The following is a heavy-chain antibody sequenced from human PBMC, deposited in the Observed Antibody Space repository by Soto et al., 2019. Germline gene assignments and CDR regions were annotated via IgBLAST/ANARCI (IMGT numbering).Heavy chain of an antibody. D-gene: IGHD2-2*01. Sequence: EVQLVESGGGLVQPGGSLRLSCAASGFTFSSYSMNWVRQAPGKGLEWVSYISSSSTIYYADSVKGRFTISRDNAKNSLYLQMNSLRDEDTAVYYCAREDIVLVPAAPTKPAFDYWGQGTLVTVSS. CDR2: ISSSSTI. V-gene: IGHV3-48*02. J-gene: IGHJ4*02. CDR3: AREDIVLVPAAPTKPAFDY. CDR1: GFTFSSYS.